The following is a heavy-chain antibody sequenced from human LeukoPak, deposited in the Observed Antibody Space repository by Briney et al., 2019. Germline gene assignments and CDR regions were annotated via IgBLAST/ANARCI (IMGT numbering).Heavy chain of an antibody. D-gene: IGHD3-10*01. CDR2: IYYSGST. CDR3: VRPQNTMVRGVPEYSQT. V-gene: IGHV4-39*01. Sequence: SETLSLTCTVSDGSISSSSYNWAWIRQPPGKGLEWIRSIYYSGSTDYNPSLKSRVTISVSTSKNQFSLKLSSVTAADTAVYNCVRPQNTMVRGVPEYSQTWGQGTLVTVSS. CDR1: DGSISSSSYN. J-gene: IGHJ1*01.